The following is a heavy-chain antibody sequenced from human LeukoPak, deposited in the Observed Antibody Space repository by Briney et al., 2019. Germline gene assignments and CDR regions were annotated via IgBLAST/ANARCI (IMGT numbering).Heavy chain of an antibody. CDR2: INQDGSEK. J-gene: IGHJ4*02. CDR1: GFTFSSYW. D-gene: IGHD6-19*01. CDR3: AKAIEGIAVAVVDY. V-gene: IGHV3-7*03. Sequence: GGSLRLSCAASGFTFSSYWMSWVRQAPGKGLEWVANINQDGSEKYYVDSVKGRFTISRDNAKNSLYLQMNSLRAEDTAVYYCAKAIEGIAVAVVDYWGQGTLVTVSS.